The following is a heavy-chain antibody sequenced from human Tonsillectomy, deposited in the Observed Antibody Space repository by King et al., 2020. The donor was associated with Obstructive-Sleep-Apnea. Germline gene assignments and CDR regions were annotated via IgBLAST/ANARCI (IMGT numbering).Heavy chain of an antibody. D-gene: IGHD6-13*01. CDR2: IYWDDDK. V-gene: IGHV2-5*02. CDR3: AHSRFSSSLWGMDV. CDR1: GFSLSSSGVG. Sequence: ITLKESVPTLVKPTQTLTLTCTFSGFSLSSSGVGGGWIRQPPVKALEWLALIYWDDDKRHSPSLKSRVTITKDTSKNQVVLTMTNMDPVDTATYYCAHSRFSSSLWGMDVWGQGTTVTVSS. J-gene: IGHJ6*02.